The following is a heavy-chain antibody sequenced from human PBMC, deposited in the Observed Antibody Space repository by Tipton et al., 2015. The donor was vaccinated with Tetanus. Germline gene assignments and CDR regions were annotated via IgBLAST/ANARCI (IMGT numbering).Heavy chain of an antibody. J-gene: IGHJ4*02. Sequence: TLSLTCTVSGAPISSYYWSWIRQPPGNGLEWIGYIYNSGNTNYNPSLKSRVTISVDTSKNQFSLKLNSVTAADTAVYYCARDRDGYNYPFDYWGQGTLVIVSS. CDR2: IYNSGNT. V-gene: IGHV4-59*01. CDR1: GAPISSYY. CDR3: ARDRDGYNYPFDY. D-gene: IGHD5-24*01.